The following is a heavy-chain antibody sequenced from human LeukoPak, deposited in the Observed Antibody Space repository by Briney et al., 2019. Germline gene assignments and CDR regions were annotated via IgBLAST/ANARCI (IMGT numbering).Heavy chain of an antibody. CDR1: GYSFTSYW. D-gene: IGHD1-1*01. Sequence: GESLKISCKGSGYSFTSYWIGWVRQMPGKGLEWKGIIYPGDSDTRYSPSFQGQVTISADKSISTAYLQWSSLKASDTAMYYCARPRYNWNDGPLDAFDIWGQGTMVTVSS. J-gene: IGHJ3*02. CDR2: IYPGDSDT. CDR3: ARPRYNWNDGPLDAFDI. V-gene: IGHV5-51*01.